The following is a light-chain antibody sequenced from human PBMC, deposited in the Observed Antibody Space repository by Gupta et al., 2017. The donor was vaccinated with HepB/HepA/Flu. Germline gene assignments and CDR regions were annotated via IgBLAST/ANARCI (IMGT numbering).Light chain of an antibody. CDR1: SYDVGAYDF. Sequence: QSALLQPASVSGSPGQTITISCPGSSYDVGAYDFVSWYQQHPGKAPKLIIYDVTTRPSGVSDRFSGSKSGNTASLTIAGLQAEDEADYYCCSYVATNTGVFGGGTKLTV. CDR2: DVT. V-gene: IGLV2-14*03. J-gene: IGLJ3*02. CDR3: CSYVATNTGV.